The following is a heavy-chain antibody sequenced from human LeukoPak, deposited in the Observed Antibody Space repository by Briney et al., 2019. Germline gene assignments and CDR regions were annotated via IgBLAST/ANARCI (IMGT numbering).Heavy chain of an antibody. CDR3: ARGSGSSWFPLGSFDI. J-gene: IGHJ3*02. CDR2: ISYDGDNI. Sequence: GGSLRLSCAASGLTFSSYAMSWVRQAPGKGLEWVVVISYDGDNIHYADSVKGRFIISRDNSKNALSLQMNSLRVDDTAMYYCARGSGSSWFPLGSFDIWGQGTMVTVSS. CDR1: GLTFSSYA. D-gene: IGHD6-13*01. V-gene: IGHV3-30-3*01.